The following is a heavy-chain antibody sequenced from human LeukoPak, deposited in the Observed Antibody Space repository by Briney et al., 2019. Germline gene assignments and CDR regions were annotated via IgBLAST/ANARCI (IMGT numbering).Heavy chain of an antibody. CDR3: ARDPTTVTKGFDI. D-gene: IGHD4-17*01. J-gene: IGHJ3*02. Sequence: SETLSLTCIVSDDSFSSHYWTWTRQPPGKGLEWIGYISYSGSTNYNPSLKSRVTISVDTSKNQFSLKLSSVTAADTAVYFCARDPTTVTKGFDIWGQGTLVTVSS. CDR1: DDSFSSHY. V-gene: IGHV4-59*11. CDR2: ISYSGST.